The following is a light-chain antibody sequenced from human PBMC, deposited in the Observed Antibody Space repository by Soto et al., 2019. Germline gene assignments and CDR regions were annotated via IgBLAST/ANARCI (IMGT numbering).Light chain of an antibody. CDR1: RSSIGSNT. V-gene: IGLV1-44*01. Sequence: QSVLTQQPSASGTPGQRVTISCSGSRSSIGSNTVNWYQHLPGSAPKLLIYSNNHRPSGVPDRFSASKAGASASLAISGLQFEDEGDYYCAAWDASLGGFYVFGSGTKLTVL. CDR2: SNN. CDR3: AAWDASLGGFYV. J-gene: IGLJ1*01.